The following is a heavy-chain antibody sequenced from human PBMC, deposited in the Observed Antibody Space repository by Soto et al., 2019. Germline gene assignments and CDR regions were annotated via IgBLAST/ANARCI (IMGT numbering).Heavy chain of an antibody. J-gene: IGHJ3*02. CDR3: ARAYLRFLEWFPDAFHI. D-gene: IGHD3-3*01. V-gene: IGHV3-48*01. CDR1: GFTFSRYS. CDR2: ISSSSSTI. Sequence: PGGSLRLSCAASGFTFSRYSMNWVRQAPGKGLEWVSYISSSSSTIYYADSVKGRFTISRDNAKNSLYLQMNSLRAEDTAVYYCARAYLRFLEWFPDAFHIWGQGTMVTVS.